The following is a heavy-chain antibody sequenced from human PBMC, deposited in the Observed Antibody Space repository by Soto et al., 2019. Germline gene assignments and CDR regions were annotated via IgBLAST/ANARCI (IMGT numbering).Heavy chain of an antibody. J-gene: IGHJ6*02. V-gene: IGHV3-33*01. CDR3: ALDGYCSGGSCYYYYYGMDV. CDR1: GFTFSSYG. D-gene: IGHD2-15*01. CDR2: IWYDGSNK. Sequence: QVQLVESGGDVVQPGRSLRLSCAASGFTFSSYGMHRVRQAPGKGLEWVAVIWYDGSNKYYADSVKGRFTISRDNYKNTLYRQRSSRRAEDTAVYYCALDGYCSGGSCYYYYYGMDVWGQGTTVTVS.